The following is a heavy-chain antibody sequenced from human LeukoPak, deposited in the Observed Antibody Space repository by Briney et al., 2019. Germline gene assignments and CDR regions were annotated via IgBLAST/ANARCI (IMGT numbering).Heavy chain of an antibody. D-gene: IGHD3-16*01. CDR1: GLTFSETW. CDR2: IKEDGSEK. Sequence: GGSLTLSCAASGLTFSETWMSWVRQAPGQGLEWVAVIKEDGSEKDYVDSVKGRFTISRDNAKNSLYLQMNSLRAEDTAVYYCATYTHWVAGDVWGQGTTVSVSS. CDR3: ATYTHWVAGDV. J-gene: IGHJ6*02. V-gene: IGHV3-7*01.